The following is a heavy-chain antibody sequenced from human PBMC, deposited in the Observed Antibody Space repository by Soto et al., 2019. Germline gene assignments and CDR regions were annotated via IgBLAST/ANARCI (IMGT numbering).Heavy chain of an antibody. CDR3: AKSYGSGSQRWFDS. CDR1: GFTFSNYA. J-gene: IGHJ5*01. Sequence: EVQLLESGGGSVQPGGSLRLSCAASGFTFSNYAMSWVCQAPGKGLEWVSSISGSGGSTYYADSVKGRFTISRDNSKNTLYLQMNSLGAEDTAVYYCAKSYGSGSQRWFDSWGQGTLVTVSS. D-gene: IGHD3-10*01. CDR2: ISGSGGST. V-gene: IGHV3-23*01.